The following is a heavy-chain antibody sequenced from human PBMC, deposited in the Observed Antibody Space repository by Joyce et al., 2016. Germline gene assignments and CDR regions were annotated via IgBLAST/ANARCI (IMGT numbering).Heavy chain of an antibody. CDR1: GFTFNRYA. CDR2: ISPDGSKK. V-gene: IGHV3-30-3*01. CDR3: ARSPSNSWHTFDS. J-gene: IGHJ4*02. D-gene: IGHD2-2*01. Sequence: QVQLVESGGGVAQPGRSLRVSCAASGFTFNRYAMQWVRQTPGTGLEWVAVISPDGSKKFYSDSVKDRFIISRDNSNKMVFVQMNSLRVEDTGVYYCARSPSNSWHTFDSWGQGTLVSVSS.